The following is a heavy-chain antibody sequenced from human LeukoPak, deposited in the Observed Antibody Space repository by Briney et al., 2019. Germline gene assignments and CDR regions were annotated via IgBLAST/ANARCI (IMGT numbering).Heavy chain of an antibody. CDR2: ISSSSSYI. V-gene: IGHV3-21*01. CDR1: GFTFSSYS. Sequence: GGSLRLSCAASGFTFSSYSMNWVRQAPGKGLEWVSSISSSSSYIYYADSVKGRFTISRDNAKNSLYLQMNSLRAEDTAVYYCARGSTYYYDRSGYYLFDYWGRGTLVTVSS. CDR3: ARGSTYYYDRSGYYLFDY. J-gene: IGHJ4*02. D-gene: IGHD3-22*01.